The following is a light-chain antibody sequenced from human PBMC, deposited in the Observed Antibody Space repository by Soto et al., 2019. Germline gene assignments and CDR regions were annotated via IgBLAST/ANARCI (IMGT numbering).Light chain of an antibody. CDR2: DVS. J-gene: IGLJ1*01. CDR3: SSYTSSSSYV. V-gene: IGLV2-14*01. CDR1: SSDVGGYNY. Sequence: QSVLTQPASVSRSPGQSITISCTGTSSDVGGYNYVSWYQQHPGKAPKLMIYDVSNRPSGVSNRFSGSKSGNTASLTISGLQAEDEADYYFSSYTSSSSYVFGTGTKVTVL.